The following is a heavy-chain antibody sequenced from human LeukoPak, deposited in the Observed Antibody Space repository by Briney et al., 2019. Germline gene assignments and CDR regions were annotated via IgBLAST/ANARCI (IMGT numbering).Heavy chain of an antibody. V-gene: IGHV1-69*10. Sequence: ASVKVSCKASGGTFSRYAISWVRQAPGQGLEWKGRIIPILGIANYAQKFQGRVTITADKSTSTAYMELSSLRSEDTAVYYCARQYSSSWYPTWAHRGQGTLVTVSS. D-gene: IGHD6-13*01. J-gene: IGHJ4*02. CDR3: ARQYSSSWYPTWAH. CDR2: IIPILGIA. CDR1: GGTFSRYA.